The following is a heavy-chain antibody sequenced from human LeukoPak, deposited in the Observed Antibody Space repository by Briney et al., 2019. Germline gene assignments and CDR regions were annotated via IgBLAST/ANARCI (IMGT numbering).Heavy chain of an antibody. CDR1: GGSISSSSYY. V-gene: IGHV4-39*01. J-gene: IGHJ5*02. D-gene: IGHD3-22*01. Sequence: SETLSLTCTVSGGSISSSSYYWGWIRQPPGKGLEWIGSIYYSGSTYYNPSLKSRVTISVDTSKNQFSLKLSSVTAADTAVYYRARSWQRSGYLNWFDPWGQGTLVTVSS. CDR2: IYYSGST. CDR3: ARSWQRSGYLNWFDP.